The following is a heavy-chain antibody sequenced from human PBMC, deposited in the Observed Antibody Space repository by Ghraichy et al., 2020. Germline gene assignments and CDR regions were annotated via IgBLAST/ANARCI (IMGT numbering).Heavy chain of an antibody. J-gene: IGHJ3*02. Sequence: SETLSLTCTVSGGSVSSGSYYWSWIRQPPGKGLEWIGYIYSSGSTNYNPSLKSRVTISVDTSKNQFSLKLSSVTAADTAVYYCASPRLDDAFDIWGQGTMVTVSS. CDR1: GGSVSSGSYY. CDR2: IYSSGST. CDR3: ASPRLDDAFDI. V-gene: IGHV4-61*01. D-gene: IGHD2-21*01.